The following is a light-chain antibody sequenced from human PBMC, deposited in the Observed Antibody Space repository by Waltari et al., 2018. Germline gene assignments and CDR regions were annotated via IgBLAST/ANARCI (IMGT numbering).Light chain of an antibody. V-gene: IGLV2-14*03. CDR1: SSDLGGYDY. Sequence: QSALTQPASVSGSPGQSITISCTGTSSDLGGYDYVSWYQQHPDKAPKVIIYDVRYRPSGVSLRFSGSKSGNTASLTISGLQAEDEADYYCSLKTSSSTPYVFGSGTKVTVL. CDR2: DVR. J-gene: IGLJ1*01. CDR3: SLKTSSSTPYV.